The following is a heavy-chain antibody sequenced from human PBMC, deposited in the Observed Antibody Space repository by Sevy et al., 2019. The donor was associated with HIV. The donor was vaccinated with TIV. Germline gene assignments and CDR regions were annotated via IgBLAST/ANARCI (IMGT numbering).Heavy chain of an antibody. CDR1: GYTFTGYY. CDR2: INPNSGGT. Sequence: ASVKVSCKASGYTFTGYYMHWVRQAPGQGLEWMGWINPNSGGTNYAQKFQGRVTMTRDTSISTAYMELSRLRSDDTAVYYCARGDCRGGSCYAGDAFDIWGQGTMVTVSS. V-gene: IGHV1-2*02. J-gene: IGHJ3*02. D-gene: IGHD2-15*01. CDR3: ARGDCRGGSCYAGDAFDI.